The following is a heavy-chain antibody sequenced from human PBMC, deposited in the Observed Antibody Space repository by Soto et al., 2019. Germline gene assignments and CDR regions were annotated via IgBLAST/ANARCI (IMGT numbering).Heavy chain of an antibody. D-gene: IGHD3-10*01. V-gene: IGHV3-30-3*01. J-gene: IGHJ4*02. Sequence: QVQLVESGGGVVQPGRSLRLSGAASGFTFSSHSIQWVRQAPGKGLEWVAVISYDGSIKYYADSVKGRFTISRDNSKNTAYLQMNSLRAEDTAVFYCAREWSTSGDLDYWGQGTLVIVSS. CDR2: ISYDGSIK. CDR3: AREWSTSGDLDY. CDR1: GFTFSSHS.